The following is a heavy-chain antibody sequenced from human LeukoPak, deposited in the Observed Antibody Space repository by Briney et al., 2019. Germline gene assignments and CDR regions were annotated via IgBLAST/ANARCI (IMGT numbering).Heavy chain of an antibody. V-gene: IGHV1-2*02. CDR2: IDPNWGGT. D-gene: IGHD1-26*01. Sequence: GASVKVSCKASGYTFTGYYIHWVRQAPGQGLEWMGWIDPNWGGTSYAQKFQGRVTMTRDTSISTAYMDLSSLTSDDTAVYYCARDSRIVGAKYWYFDLWGRGTLVTVSS. CDR3: ARDSRIVGAKYWYFDL. CDR1: GYTFTGYY. J-gene: IGHJ2*01.